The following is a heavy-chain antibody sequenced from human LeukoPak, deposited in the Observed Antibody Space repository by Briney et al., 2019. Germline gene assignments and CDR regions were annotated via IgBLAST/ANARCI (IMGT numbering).Heavy chain of an antibody. CDR3: AADPANYYYYGMDV. V-gene: IGHV1-58*02. J-gene: IGHJ6*02. Sequence: SVKVSCKASGFTFTSSAMQWVRQARGQRLEWIGWIVVGSGNTNYAQKFQERVTITRDMCTSTAYMELSSLRSEDTAVYYCAADPANYYYYGMDVWGQGTTVTVSS. CDR1: GFTFTSSA. CDR2: IVVGSGNT.